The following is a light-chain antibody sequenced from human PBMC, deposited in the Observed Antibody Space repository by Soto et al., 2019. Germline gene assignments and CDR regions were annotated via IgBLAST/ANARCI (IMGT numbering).Light chain of an antibody. Sequence: QLVLTQPASVSGSPGQSITISCTGTSSDVGNYNYVSWYQQHPDKAPKLMIYDVSNRPSGVSNRFSGSKSGNTASLTISGLQAEDEADYYCSSYTSCSPLVVFGGVTKLTVL. J-gene: IGLJ2*01. CDR1: SSDVGNYNY. CDR2: DVS. CDR3: SSYTSCSPLVV. V-gene: IGLV2-14*01.